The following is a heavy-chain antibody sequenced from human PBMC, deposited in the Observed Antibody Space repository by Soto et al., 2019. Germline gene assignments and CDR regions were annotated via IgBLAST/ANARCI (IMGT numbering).Heavy chain of an antibody. CDR3: TTFGLRWGFDY. J-gene: IGHJ4*02. Sequence: EVQLVESGGGLVKPGESLRLSCATSGFTFSNAWMSWVRQAPGKGLEWVGRIKSRTDGGTTDYAAPVKGRFTISRDDSKNTLYQQMNGLKTEDTAVYYCTTFGLRWGFDYWGQGTLVTVSS. CDR1: GFTFSNAW. V-gene: IGHV3-15*01. D-gene: IGHD4-17*01. CDR2: IKSRTDGGTT.